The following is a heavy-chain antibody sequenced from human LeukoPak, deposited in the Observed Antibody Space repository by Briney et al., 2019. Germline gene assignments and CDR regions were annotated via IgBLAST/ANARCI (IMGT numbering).Heavy chain of an antibody. CDR1: GFTFSSYA. D-gene: IGHD5-24*01. CDR3: AKGRSVVYYYYYYMDV. CDR2: ISGSGGST. Sequence: GGSLRLSCAASGFTFSSYAMSWVRQAPGKGLEWVSAISGSGGSTYYADSVKGRFTISRDNSKNTLYLQMDSLRAEDTAVYYCAKGRSVVYYYYYYMDVWGKGTTVTVFS. V-gene: IGHV3-23*01. J-gene: IGHJ6*03.